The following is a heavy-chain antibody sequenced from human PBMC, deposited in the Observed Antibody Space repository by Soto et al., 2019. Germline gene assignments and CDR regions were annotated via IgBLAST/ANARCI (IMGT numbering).Heavy chain of an antibody. CDR3: EKGMETASIFDY. D-gene: IGHD2-21*02. CDR2: IRGSGDFT. Sequence: EVHLLESGGGLVQPGGSLRLSCVASGFTFTIDAMSWVRQATGKGLEWVSLIRGSGDFTEYAGSVKGRFTISRDNSKNTVSLQMNSLSADDTAVYYCEKGMETASIFDYWGQGILVTVSS. CDR1: GFTFTIDA. J-gene: IGHJ4*02. V-gene: IGHV3-23*01.